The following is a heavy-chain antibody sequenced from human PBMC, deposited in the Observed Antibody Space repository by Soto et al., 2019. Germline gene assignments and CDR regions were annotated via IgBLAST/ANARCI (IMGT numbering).Heavy chain of an antibody. CDR2: IFDSGNA. CDR1: GGSINSYC. D-gene: IGHD4-4*01. Sequence: PSETLSLTCTVSGGSINSYCWSWIRQPPGKGLEWIAYIFDSGNANYNPSLKSRVTISVDTSKNQFSLKLTSVTAADTAVYYCARHRRTTVANFCFDNWGQGALVTVSS. V-gene: IGHV4-59*08. J-gene: IGHJ4*02. CDR3: ARHRRTTVANFCFDN.